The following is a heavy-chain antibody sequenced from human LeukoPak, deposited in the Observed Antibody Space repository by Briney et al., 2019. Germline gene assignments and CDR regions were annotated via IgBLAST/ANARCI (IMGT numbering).Heavy chain of an antibody. Sequence: PGGSLRLSCAASGFTFSSYSMNWVRQAPGKGLEWVSSISGSSSYIYYADSVKGRFTISRDNAKNTLYLQMNSLRTEDTAVYYCARDKMQLWSGDYYYGMDVWGQGTTVTVSS. D-gene: IGHD5-18*01. CDR1: GFTFSSYS. V-gene: IGHV3-21*01. J-gene: IGHJ6*02. CDR2: ISGSSSYI. CDR3: ARDKMQLWSGDYYYGMDV.